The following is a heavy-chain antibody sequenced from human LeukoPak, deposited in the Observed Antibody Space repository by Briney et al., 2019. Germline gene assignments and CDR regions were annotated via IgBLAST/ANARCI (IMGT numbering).Heavy chain of an antibody. CDR2: ISAYNGNT. Sequence: ASVKVSCKASGCTFTNYGISWVRQAPGQGLEWMGWISAYNGNTNYAQNVQGRVTMTRDTSTSTAYMELRSLRSDDTAVYYCARLTGAAAGHPGNWFDPWGQGTLVTVSS. D-gene: IGHD6-13*01. CDR1: GCTFTNYG. V-gene: IGHV1-18*01. CDR3: ARLTGAAAGHPGNWFDP. J-gene: IGHJ5*02.